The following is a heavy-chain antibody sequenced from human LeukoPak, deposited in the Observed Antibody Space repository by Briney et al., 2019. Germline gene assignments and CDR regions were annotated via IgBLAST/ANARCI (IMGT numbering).Heavy chain of an antibody. CDR2: ISPSSYT. J-gene: IGHJ6*02. CDR1: GFTFSDFY. CDR3: AKGHPHMDV. V-gene: IGHV3-11*05. Sequence: PGGSLRLSCAASGFTFSDFYMSWIRQAPGKGLEWLSYISPSSYTDYADSVKGRFTVSRDNAKNSLYLQMNSLRAEDTAVYYCAKGHPHMDVGGQGTRSPSH.